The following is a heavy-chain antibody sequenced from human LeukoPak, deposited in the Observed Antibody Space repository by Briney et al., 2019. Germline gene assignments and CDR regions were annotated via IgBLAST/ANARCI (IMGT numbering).Heavy chain of an antibody. CDR3: AKAPVTTCRGAFCYPFDY. Sequence: PGGSLRLSCAAPGYTFSSYGMHWVRQAPGKGLEWVAVISYDGSNKYYADSVKGRFTISRDSSKNTLFLQMNRLRPEDAAVYYCAKAPVTTCRGAFCYPFDYWGLGTLVTVSS. CDR2: ISYDGSNK. V-gene: IGHV3-30*18. D-gene: IGHD2-15*01. CDR1: GYTFSSYG. J-gene: IGHJ4*02.